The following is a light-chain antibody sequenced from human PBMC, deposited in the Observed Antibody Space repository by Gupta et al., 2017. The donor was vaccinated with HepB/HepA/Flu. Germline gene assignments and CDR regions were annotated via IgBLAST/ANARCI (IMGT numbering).Light chain of an antibody. CDR3: QQEGNSPIT. Sequence: EIVLTQSPGTLSLSPGERATLSCRASQSVTRNYLAWYQQKPGQAPRLLIYGASRRATGIPDRFSGSGSGTXFTFTIXRLEPEDFAVYYCQQEGNSPITFGXGSKVEIK. CDR2: GAS. CDR1: QSVTRNY. V-gene: IGKV3-20*01. J-gene: IGKJ4*01.